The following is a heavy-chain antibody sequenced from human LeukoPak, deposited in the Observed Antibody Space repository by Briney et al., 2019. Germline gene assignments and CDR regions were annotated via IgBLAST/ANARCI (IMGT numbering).Heavy chain of an antibody. Sequence: GGSLRLSCAASGFMFNNYAMSWVRQVPGKGLEWVANIKRDGSETYYVDSVKGRFTISRDNAKNSLYLQMNSLRAEDTAMYYCARGRYSGTTYYFDYWGQGTLVTVSS. V-gene: IGHV3-7*03. J-gene: IGHJ4*02. CDR1: GFMFNNYA. D-gene: IGHD5-12*01. CDR2: IKRDGSET. CDR3: ARGRYSGTTYYFDY.